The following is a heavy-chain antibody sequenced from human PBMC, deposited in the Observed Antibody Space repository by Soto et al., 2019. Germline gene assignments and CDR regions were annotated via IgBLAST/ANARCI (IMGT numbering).Heavy chain of an antibody. CDR2: IRGSGGST. CDR3: ATGPEVTAIPSVDV. Sequence: EVQLLESGGGLVQPGGSLRLSCAASGFTFSSYAMSWVRQAPGKGLEWVSAIRGSGGSTYYADTVKGRFTISRDNSKNTMYLQMNSLRAEDTAVYYCATGPEVTAIPSVDVWGQGTVVTVSA. J-gene: IGHJ4*02. CDR1: GFTFSSYA. D-gene: IGHD2-21*02. V-gene: IGHV3-23*01.